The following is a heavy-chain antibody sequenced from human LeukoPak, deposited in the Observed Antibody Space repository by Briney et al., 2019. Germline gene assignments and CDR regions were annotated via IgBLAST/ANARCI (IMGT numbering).Heavy chain of an antibody. D-gene: IGHD1/OR15-1a*01. V-gene: IGHV5-51*01. CDR3: ATSESQTKFDY. Sequence: GESLKISCKGSGYSFTTYWIGWVRQMPGKGLEWMGIIFPGDSETTYSPSFQGQVTISADKSISTAYLQWSSLKASDTAMYYCATSESQTKFDYWGQGTLVTVSS. CDR1: GYSFTTYW. CDR2: IFPGDSET. J-gene: IGHJ4*02.